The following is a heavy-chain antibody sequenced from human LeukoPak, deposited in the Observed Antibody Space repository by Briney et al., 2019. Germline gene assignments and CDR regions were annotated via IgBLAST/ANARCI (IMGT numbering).Heavy chain of an antibody. CDR2: ISIDGGNK. CDR1: AFPFTNYA. V-gene: IGHV3-30*18. Sequence: GGSLRLSCAASAFPFTNYAMHWVRQAPGKGLEWVAVISIDGGNKYYADSVKGRFTISRDNSKNTLYLQMNSLRAEDTALYYCAKGLSRAFYGMDVWGPGTTVTVSS. CDR3: AKGLSRAFYGMDV. J-gene: IGHJ6*02. D-gene: IGHD3-3*02.